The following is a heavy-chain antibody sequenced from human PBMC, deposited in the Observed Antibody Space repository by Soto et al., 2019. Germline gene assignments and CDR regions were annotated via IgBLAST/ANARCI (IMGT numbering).Heavy chain of an antibody. V-gene: IGHV3-48*03. CDR1: GFTFSSHE. CDR2: ISESGGTT. J-gene: IGHJ6*02. D-gene: IGHD3-3*01. Sequence: PGGSLRLSCVVSGFTFSSHEMNWVRQAPGKGPEWVSKISESGGTTSYADSVKGRFTISRDNARDSLYLHMDSLRAEDTAVYYCARDRSLIFAVPPHGMDVWGQGTTVTVSS. CDR3: ARDRSLIFAVPPHGMDV.